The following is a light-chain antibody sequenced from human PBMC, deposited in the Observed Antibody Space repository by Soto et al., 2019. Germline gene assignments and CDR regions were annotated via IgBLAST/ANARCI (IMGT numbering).Light chain of an antibody. Sequence: DIQLTQSPSFLSASVGDRVTISCRASQGMNTYVAWYQQKPGKAPKLLIYGASTLHTGVPSRFSGSESGAEFTLTFSSLQPEDFETYYCQPLHSHPISFGEGTLLEIK. CDR2: GAS. J-gene: IGKJ5*01. CDR3: QPLHSHPIS. CDR1: QGMNTY. V-gene: IGKV1-9*01.